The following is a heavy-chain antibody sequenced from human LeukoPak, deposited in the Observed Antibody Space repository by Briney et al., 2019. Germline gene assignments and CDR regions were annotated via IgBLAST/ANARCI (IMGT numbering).Heavy chain of an antibody. J-gene: IGHJ6*03. Sequence: SETLSLTCTVAGDSISSNYCTWVRQSPGQGLEWIGYIYTNGSTTYNPSLKSRVTISRDTSNNQFSLKLSSVTAADTAVYYCARIYGSGTSFGYMDVWGKGTTVTVSS. V-gene: IGHV4-4*09. CDR3: ARIYGSGTSFGYMDV. D-gene: IGHD3-10*01. CDR2: IYTNGST. CDR1: GDSISSNY.